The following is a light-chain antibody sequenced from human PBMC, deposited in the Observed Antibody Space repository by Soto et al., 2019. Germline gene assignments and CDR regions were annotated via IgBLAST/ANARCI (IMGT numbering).Light chain of an antibody. Sequence: DIVMTQSPDSLAVSLGERATINCKSSQSILFSSNNKNYLTWYQQKPGQPPKPLIYWACTRESGVPDRFSGSGSGTDFTLTISSLQAEDVAVYHCQQYHSTPVTFGGGTKVEIK. CDR1: QSILFSSNNKNY. J-gene: IGKJ4*01. CDR3: QQYHSTPVT. V-gene: IGKV4-1*01. CDR2: WAC.